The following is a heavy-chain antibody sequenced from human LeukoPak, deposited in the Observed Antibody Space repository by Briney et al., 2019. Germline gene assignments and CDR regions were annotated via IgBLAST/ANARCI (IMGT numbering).Heavy chain of an antibody. CDR2: ISYDGSNK. V-gene: IGHV3-30*03. J-gene: IGHJ5*02. Sequence: GGSLRLSCAASGFTFSSYGMHWVRQAPGKGLEWVAVISYDGSNKYYADSVKGRFTISRDNAKNTLYLQMNSLRAEDTAVYYCARGLGGYFSGWYWFDPWGQGTLVTVSS. CDR1: GFTFSSYG. CDR3: ARGLGGYFSGWYWFDP. D-gene: IGHD6-19*01.